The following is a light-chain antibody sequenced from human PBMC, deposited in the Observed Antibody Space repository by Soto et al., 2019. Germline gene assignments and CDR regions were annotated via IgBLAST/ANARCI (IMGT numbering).Light chain of an antibody. CDR3: QHYGNSRT. CDR2: GAS. V-gene: IGKV3-20*01. Sequence: EIVMTQSPATLSVSPGERATLSCRASQVVRSSLAWYQQKPGQAPRLLIYGASSRATGIPDRFSGSGSATDFTLTISRLEPEDFAVYYCQHYGNSRTFGQGTKVDIK. CDR1: QVVRSS. J-gene: IGKJ1*01.